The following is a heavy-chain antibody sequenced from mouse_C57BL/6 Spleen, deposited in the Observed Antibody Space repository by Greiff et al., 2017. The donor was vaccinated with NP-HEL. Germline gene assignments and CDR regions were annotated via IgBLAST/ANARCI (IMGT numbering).Heavy chain of an antibody. CDR2: IDPSDSFT. V-gene: IGHV1-50*01. CDR3: ARGRYGSGGDY. Sequence: QVQLQQPGAELVKPGASVKLSCKASGYTFTSYWMQWVKQRPGQCLEWIGEIDPSDSFTNYNQKFKGKATLTVDTSSSTAYMQLSSLTSEDSAVYDCARGRYGSGGDYWGQGTTLTVSS. J-gene: IGHJ2*01. D-gene: IGHD1-1*01. CDR1: GYTFTSYW.